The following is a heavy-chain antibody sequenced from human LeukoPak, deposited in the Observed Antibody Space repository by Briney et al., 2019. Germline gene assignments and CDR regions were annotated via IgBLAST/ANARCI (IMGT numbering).Heavy chain of an antibody. D-gene: IGHD3-3*01. CDR3: ARTSRYDFWSGSASGAQNWFDP. J-gene: IGHJ5*02. CDR2: IFYSGST. CDR1: GASISGSNYY. Sequence: PSETLSLTCTVSGASISGSNYYWSWIRQPPGKGLEWIGYIFYSGSTYYNPSLKSRVTISVDTSKNQFSLKLSSVTAADTAVYYCARTSRYDFWSGSASGAQNWFDPWGQGTLVTVSS. V-gene: IGHV4-30-4*01.